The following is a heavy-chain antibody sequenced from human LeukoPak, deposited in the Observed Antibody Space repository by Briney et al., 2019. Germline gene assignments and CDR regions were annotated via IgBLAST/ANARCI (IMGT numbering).Heavy chain of an antibody. J-gene: IGHJ4*02. CDR1: GYTFTGCY. CDR3: ARDQYSNYYGY. D-gene: IGHD4-11*01. Sequence: GASVKVSCKASGYTFTGCYMHWVRQAPGQGLERMGWINPNSGGTNYAQKFQGRVTMTRDTSISTAYMELSRLRSDDTAVYYCARDQYSNYYGYWGQGTLVTVSS. V-gene: IGHV1-2*02. CDR2: INPNSGGT.